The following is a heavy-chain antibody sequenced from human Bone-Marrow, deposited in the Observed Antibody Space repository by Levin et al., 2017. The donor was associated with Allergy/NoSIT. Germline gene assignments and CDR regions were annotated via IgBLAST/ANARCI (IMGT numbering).Heavy chain of an antibody. CDR2: IHHSGAT. V-gene: IGHV4-59*01. Sequence: SQTLSLTCSVSGGSIGTTYWNWIRQFPGKRLEWIGYIHHSGATFYNPSLKSRVALSIDTSKNEFSLRLESVTAADTAVYFCARDLGGDSRWFDPWGLGTLVTVSS. CDR1: GGSIGTTY. D-gene: IGHD2-21*02. J-gene: IGHJ5*02. CDR3: ARDLGGDSRWFDP.